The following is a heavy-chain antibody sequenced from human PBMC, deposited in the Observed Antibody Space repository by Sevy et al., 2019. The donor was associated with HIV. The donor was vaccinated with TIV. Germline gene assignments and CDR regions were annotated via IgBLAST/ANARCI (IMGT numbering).Heavy chain of an antibody. J-gene: IGHJ4*02. V-gene: IGHV4-59*01. CDR1: GGSISSYY. D-gene: IGHD6-13*01. CDR2: IYYSGST. Sequence: SETLSLTCTVSGGSISSYYWSWIRQPPGKGLEWIGYIYYSGSTNYNPSLKSRVTISVDTSKNQFSLKLSSVTAADTAVYYCARGLVAAAGTGFDYWGQGTLVTVSS. CDR3: ARGLVAAAGTGFDY.